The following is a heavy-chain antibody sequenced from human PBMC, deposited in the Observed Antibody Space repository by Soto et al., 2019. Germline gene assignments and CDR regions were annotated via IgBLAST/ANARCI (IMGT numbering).Heavy chain of an antibody. J-gene: IGHJ6*02. CDR1: GYTFTSYD. V-gene: IGHV1-8*01. D-gene: IGHD3-16*01. Sequence: QVQREQSGAEVKKPGASVKVSCKASGYTFTSYDINWVRQATGQGLEWMGLMNPNTGNTGYAQKFQGRVTMTRKTSISTAYMELSSLRSEDTAVYYCSREGVRGMDDWGQGTTVTVSS. CDR3: SREGVRGMDD. CDR2: MNPNTGNT.